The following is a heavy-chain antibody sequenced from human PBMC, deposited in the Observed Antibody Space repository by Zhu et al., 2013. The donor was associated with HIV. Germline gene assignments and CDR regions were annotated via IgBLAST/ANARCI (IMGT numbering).Heavy chain of an antibody. J-gene: IGHJ5*02. Sequence: QVQLVQSGAEVKKPGSSVKVSCKASGGTFSSYAISWVRQAPGQGLEWMGGIIPIFGTANYAQKFQGRVTITADESTSTAYMELSSLRSEDTAVYYCARDRAQGSSGWYRVSWGWFDPWGQGTLVTVSS. CDR3: ARDRAQGSSGWYRVSWGWFDP. CDR2: IIPIFGTA. CDR1: GGTFSSYA. V-gene: IGHV1-69*01. D-gene: IGHD6-19*01.